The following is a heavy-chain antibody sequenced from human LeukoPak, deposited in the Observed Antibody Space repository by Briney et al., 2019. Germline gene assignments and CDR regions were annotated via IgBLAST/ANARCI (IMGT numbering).Heavy chain of an antibody. D-gene: IGHD6-19*01. Sequence: SSETLSLTCAVYGGSLNGFYWSWIRQPLRKGLEWIGEINHSGSTNYNPSLKSRVTISVDTSKNQFSLKLNSVTAADTAVYYCARRRDSSGWFPNWFDPWGQGTLVTVSS. CDR2: INHSGST. J-gene: IGHJ5*02. CDR1: GGSLNGFY. CDR3: ARRRDSSGWFPNWFDP. V-gene: IGHV4-34*01.